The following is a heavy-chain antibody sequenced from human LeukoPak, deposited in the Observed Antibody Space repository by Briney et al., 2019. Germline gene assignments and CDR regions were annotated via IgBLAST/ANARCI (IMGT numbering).Heavy chain of an antibody. CDR1: GFAFSSHG. CDR3: AKVAHSGYDHFDY. Sequence: PGRSLRLSCAASGFAFSSHGMHWVRQAPGKGLEWVAVISYDGSNKYYADSVKGRFTISRDNSKNTLYLQMNSLRAEDTAVYYCAKVAHSGYDHFDYWGQGTLVTVSS. CDR2: ISYDGSNK. J-gene: IGHJ4*02. D-gene: IGHD5-12*01. V-gene: IGHV3-30*18.